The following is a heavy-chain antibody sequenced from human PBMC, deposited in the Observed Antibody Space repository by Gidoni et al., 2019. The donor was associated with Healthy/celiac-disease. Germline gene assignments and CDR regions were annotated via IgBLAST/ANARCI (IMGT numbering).Heavy chain of an antibody. D-gene: IGHD6-13*01. V-gene: IGHV3-33*01. CDR1: GFTFSSYG. CDR3: ARDGAAGLFDY. CDR2: IWYDGSNK. J-gene: IGHJ4*02. Sequence: QVQLVESGGGVVQPGRSLRLSCAASGFTFSSYGMHWVRQAPGKGLEWVAVIWYDGSNKYYADSVKGRFTISRDNSKNTLYLQMNSLRAEDTAVYYCARDGAAGLFDYWGQGTLVTVSS.